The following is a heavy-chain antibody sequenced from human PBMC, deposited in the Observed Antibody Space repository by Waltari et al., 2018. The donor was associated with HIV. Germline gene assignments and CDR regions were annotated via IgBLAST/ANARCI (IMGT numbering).Heavy chain of an antibody. CDR1: GYTFTGYY. J-gene: IGHJ6*02. CDR2: INPNSGGT. Sequence: QVQLVQSGAEVKKPGASVKVSCKASGYTFTGYYIHWVRQAPGQGLEWMGWINPNSGGTNYAQKFQGRVTMTRDTSISTAYMELSRLRSDDTAVYYCARLRGSSWYNYYYGMDVWGQGTTVTVSS. V-gene: IGHV1-2*02. CDR3: ARLRGSSWYNYYYGMDV. D-gene: IGHD6-13*01.